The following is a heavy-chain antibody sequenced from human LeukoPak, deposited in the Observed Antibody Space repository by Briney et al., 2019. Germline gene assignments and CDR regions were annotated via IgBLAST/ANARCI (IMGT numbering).Heavy chain of an antibody. CDR2: ISAYNGNT. V-gene: IGHV1-18*01. D-gene: IGHD1-26*01. CDR3: ARDPSSDTSVYYYYYYMDV. CDR1: GYTFTSYG. Sequence: GASVKVSCKASGYTFTSYGISWVRQAPGQGLEWMGWISAYNGNTNYAQKLQGRVTMTTDTSTSTAYMELSRLRSDDTAVYYCARDPSSDTSVYYYYYYMDVWGKGTTVTVSS. J-gene: IGHJ6*03.